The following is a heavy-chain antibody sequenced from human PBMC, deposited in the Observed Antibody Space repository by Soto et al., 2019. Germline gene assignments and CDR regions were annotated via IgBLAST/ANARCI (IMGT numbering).Heavy chain of an antibody. J-gene: IGHJ1*01. CDR3: AKDWLEGRAGVEYFEN. CDR1: GFTFSIYA. D-gene: IGHD3-10*01. V-gene: IGHV3-23*01. CDR2: ISGSGTKT. Sequence: EVQLLESGGGLVQPGGSLRLSCAASGFTFSIYAMSWVRQVPGKGLEWVAGISGSGTKTFYADSVKGRFTISRDKSSNTVFLELNSLRVDDTAVYYCAKDWLEGRAGVEYFENWGQGTLVTVSS.